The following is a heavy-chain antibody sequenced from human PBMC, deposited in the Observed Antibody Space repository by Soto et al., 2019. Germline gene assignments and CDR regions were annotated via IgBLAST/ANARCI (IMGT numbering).Heavy chain of an antibody. Sequence: GGSLRLSCAASGFTFSDYWMNWVRQAPGRGLEWVASMKYDGRETRYVDALKGRFTISRDNARNLLYLQMASLRVEDTAVYYCARDGVSPGLYFDFWGQGTLVTVSS. CDR3: ARDGVSPGLYFDF. CDR1: GFTFSDYW. D-gene: IGHD3-10*01. CDR2: MKYDGRET. J-gene: IGHJ4*02. V-gene: IGHV3-7*05.